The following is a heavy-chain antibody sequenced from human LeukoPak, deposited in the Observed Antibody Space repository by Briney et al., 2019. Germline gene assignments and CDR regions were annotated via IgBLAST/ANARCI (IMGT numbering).Heavy chain of an antibody. CDR2: IKQDGSEK. V-gene: IGHV3-7*01. CDR1: GFTFSTYW. Sequence: GGSLRLSCAASGFTFSTYWMSWVRQAPGKGLEWVANIKQDGSEKYYVDSVKGRSTISRDNAKNSLYLQMNSLRAEDTAVFYCASGYCSGGTCYSAIFQHWGQGILVTVSS. J-gene: IGHJ1*01. D-gene: IGHD2-15*01. CDR3: ASGYCSGGTCYSAIFQH.